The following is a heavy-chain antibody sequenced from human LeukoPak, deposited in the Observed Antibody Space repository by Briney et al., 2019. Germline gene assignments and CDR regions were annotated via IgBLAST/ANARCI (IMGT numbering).Heavy chain of an antibody. CDR2: IKRKTDGETI. V-gene: IGHV3-15*01. Sequence: GGSLRLSCVASGFTFSNAWMSWVRQAPGKGLEWVGRIKRKTDGETIDYAAPVKGRFTVSRDDSKNTLYLQMNSLKSEDTAVYYCTTPANSSTWYRGDAFDIWGQGTMVTVSS. D-gene: IGHD6-13*01. CDR3: TTPANSSTWYRGDAFDI. CDR1: GFTFSNAW. J-gene: IGHJ3*02.